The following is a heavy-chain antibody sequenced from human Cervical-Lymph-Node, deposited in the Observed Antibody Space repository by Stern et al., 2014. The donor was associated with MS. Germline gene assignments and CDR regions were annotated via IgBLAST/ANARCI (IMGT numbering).Heavy chain of an antibody. CDR2: IRSTAYSATT. J-gene: IGHJ4*02. V-gene: IGHV3-49*03. CDR3: SRGVSGVETKPYYFDY. D-gene: IGHD3-3*01. Sequence: EVQLVESGGGFVQPGRSLRLSCTSSGFTFRYSAMSWFRQAPGKGLELLGFIRSTAYSATTEYAASVKDRTIISRDDSKSIAYLQLNSLKSEDTAVYYCSRGVSGVETKPYYFDYWGQGTLVTVSS. CDR1: GFTFRYSA.